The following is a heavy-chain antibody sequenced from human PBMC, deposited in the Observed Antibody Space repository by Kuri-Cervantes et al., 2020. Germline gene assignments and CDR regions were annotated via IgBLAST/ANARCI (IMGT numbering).Heavy chain of an antibody. V-gene: IGHV2-5*02. J-gene: IGHJ4*02. CDR3: AHRLDSSGWYGPPFDY. D-gene: IGHD6-19*01. CDR1: GISLSTSGVG. Sequence: SGPTQVKPTQTLTLTCTFSGISLSTSGVGVGWIHQAPGKALEWLTLISWDDDKRYSPSLKSRLTITKDNTKNQVVLTMTNMDTVDTAAYYCAHRLDSSGWYGPPFDYWGQGTLVTVSS. CDR2: ISWDDDK.